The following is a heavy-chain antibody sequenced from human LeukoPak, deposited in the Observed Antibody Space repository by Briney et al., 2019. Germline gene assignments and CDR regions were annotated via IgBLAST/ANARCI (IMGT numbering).Heavy chain of an antibody. CDR3: ARGSGRYFLAGHYFDY. Sequence: SETLSLTCAVYGGSFSGYYWSWIRQPPGKGLEWIGEINHSGSTNYNPSLKSRVTISVDTSKNQFSLKLSSVTAADTAVYYCARGSGRYFLAGHYFDYWGQGTLVTVSS. CDR2: INHSGST. CDR1: GGSFSGYY. V-gene: IGHV4-34*01. D-gene: IGHD3-9*01. J-gene: IGHJ4*02.